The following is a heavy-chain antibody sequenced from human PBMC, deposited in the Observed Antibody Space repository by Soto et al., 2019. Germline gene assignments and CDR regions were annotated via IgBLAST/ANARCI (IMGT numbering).Heavy chain of an antibody. J-gene: IGHJ4*02. D-gene: IGHD1-1*01. Sequence: PGGSLRLSCAASGFTFSDYGMHWVRQAPGKGLEWVSVISYDGINKYYADSVKGRFTISRDNSKNTLYLQMNSLRAEDMAVYYCAKSVYNWNDGFFDNWGQGTLVTVSS. CDR2: ISYDGINK. V-gene: IGHV3-30*18. CDR1: GFTFSDYG. CDR3: AKSVYNWNDGFFDN.